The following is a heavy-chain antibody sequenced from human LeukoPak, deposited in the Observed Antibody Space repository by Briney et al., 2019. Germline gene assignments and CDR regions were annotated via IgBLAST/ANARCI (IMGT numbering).Heavy chain of an antibody. J-gene: IGHJ4*02. CDR2: IYYSGST. CDR1: GGSISSGDYY. D-gene: IGHD5-24*01. Sequence: SQTLSLTCTVSGGSISSGDYYWSWIRQPPGKGLEWIGYIYYSGSTYYNPSLKSRVTISVDTSQNHFSLKVSSVTAADTAVYYCARGKRWLQSPFDYWGQGTLVTVSS. V-gene: IGHV4-30-4*01. CDR3: ARGKRWLQSPFDY.